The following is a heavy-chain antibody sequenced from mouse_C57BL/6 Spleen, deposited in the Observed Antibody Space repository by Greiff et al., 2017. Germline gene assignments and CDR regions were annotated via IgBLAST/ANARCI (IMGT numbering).Heavy chain of an antibody. CDR3: ARSGVYYGNYFDY. D-gene: IGHD2-1*01. Sequence: QVQLQQPGAELVRPGSSVNLSCKASGYTFTSYWMHWVKQRPIQGLEWIGNIDPSDSETHYNQKFKDKATLTVDKSSSTAYMQLSSLTSEDSAVYYCARSGVYYGNYFDYWGQGTTLTVSS. J-gene: IGHJ2*01. V-gene: IGHV1-52*01. CDR1: GYTFTSYW. CDR2: IDPSDSET.